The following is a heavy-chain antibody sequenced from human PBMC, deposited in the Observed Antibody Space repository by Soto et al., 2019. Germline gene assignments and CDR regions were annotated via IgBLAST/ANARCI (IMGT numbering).Heavy chain of an antibody. CDR2: IYPGDSDT. D-gene: IGHD6-13*01. J-gene: IGHJ6*02. CDR1: GYSFTTYW. V-gene: IGHV5-51*01. CDR3: ARQAAAGKYYYGMDV. Sequence: GEALKISCKGSGYSFTTYWIGWVRQMPGKGLECMGIIYPGDSDTRYGPSFQGQVTISADKSISTAYLQWSSLKASDTAMYYCARQAAAGKYYYGMDVWGQGTTVTVSS.